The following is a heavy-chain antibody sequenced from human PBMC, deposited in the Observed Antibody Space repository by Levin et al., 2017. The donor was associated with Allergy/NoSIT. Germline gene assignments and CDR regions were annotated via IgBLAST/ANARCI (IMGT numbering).Heavy chain of an antibody. J-gene: IGHJ4*02. CDR1: TFTFSSYA. Sequence: QAGGSLRLSCAASTFTFSSYAMNWVRQAPGKGLEWVSVISSGGATLYADSVKGRFTISRDNSKNTLYLQMSSLRAEDTAVYYCASQEGGDFLVLDYWGQGTQVTVSS. CDR3: ASQEGGDFLVLDY. CDR2: ISSGGAT. D-gene: IGHD2/OR15-2a*01. V-gene: IGHV3-23*01.